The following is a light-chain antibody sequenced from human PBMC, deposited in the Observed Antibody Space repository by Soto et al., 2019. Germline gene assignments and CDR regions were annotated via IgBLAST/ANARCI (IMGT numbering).Light chain of an antibody. Sequence: QSALTQSASLSGSPGQSITISCTGTSSDVGGYNYVSWYQQFPGKAPKLMIYDVSNRPSGVSNRFSGSKSGNTASLTISGLQAEDEADYYCSSYTSTFYVFGSGTKVTVL. CDR3: SSYTSTFYV. V-gene: IGLV2-14*01. J-gene: IGLJ1*01. CDR1: SSDVGGYNY. CDR2: DVS.